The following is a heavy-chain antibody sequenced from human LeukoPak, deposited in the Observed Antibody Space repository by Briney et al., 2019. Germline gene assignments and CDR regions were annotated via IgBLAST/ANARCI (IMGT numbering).Heavy chain of an antibody. CDR1: GFTFSSYG. CDR3: AREHYNYYDNSGSIDH. J-gene: IGHJ4*02. D-gene: IGHD3-22*01. CDR2: IWYDGSNK. Sequence: GRSLRLFCAASGFTFSSYGMHWVRQAPGKGLEWVAVIWYDGSNKYYADSVKGRFTISRDNPKNTLYLQMNSLRAEDTAVYYCAREHYNYYDNSGSIDHWGQGTLVTVSS. V-gene: IGHV3-33*01.